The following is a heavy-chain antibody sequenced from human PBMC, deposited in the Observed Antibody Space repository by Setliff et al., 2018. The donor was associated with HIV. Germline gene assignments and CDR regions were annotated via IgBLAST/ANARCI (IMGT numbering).Heavy chain of an antibody. D-gene: IGHD3-9*01. CDR1: GGSISSGSYY. Sequence: PSETLSLTCTVSGGSISSGSYYWSWIRQPAGKGLEWIGHIYTSGSPNYNPSLKSRVTISVDKSKNQFSLKLNSVTAADTATYYCAAPRGMSTILVYWGQGTLVTVSS. V-gene: IGHV4-61*09. J-gene: IGHJ4*02. CDR3: AAPRGMSTILVY. CDR2: IYTSGSP.